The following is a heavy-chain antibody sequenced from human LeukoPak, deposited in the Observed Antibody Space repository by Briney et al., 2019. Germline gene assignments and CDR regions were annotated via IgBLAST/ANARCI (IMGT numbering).Heavy chain of an antibody. J-gene: IGHJ3*02. V-gene: IGHV1-18*01. CDR3: ARDGHRRYHYDSSGREDAFDI. Sequence: ASVKVSCKASGYTFTNYGISWVRQAPGQGLEWMGWISTYNDYTKYSEKHQGRVTMTTDTSTSTAYMELRSLTSDDTAVYYCARDGHRRYHYDSSGREDAFDIWGQGTM. CDR2: ISTYNDYT. CDR1: GYTFTNYG. D-gene: IGHD3-22*01.